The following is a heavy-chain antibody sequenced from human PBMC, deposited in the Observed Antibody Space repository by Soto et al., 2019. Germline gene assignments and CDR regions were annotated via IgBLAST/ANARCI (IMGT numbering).Heavy chain of an antibody. D-gene: IGHD5-18*01. CDR3: ATGGRGDSSDPRCYFEY. V-gene: IGHV1-69*01. CDR1: GGIFSSNA. J-gene: IGHJ4*02. Sequence: QVQLVQSGAEVKKPGSSVKVSCQASGGIFSSNAISWVRQAPGQGLEWMGGILPIFDRTHYAQKFQGRVPITAAEYTSTSYMELRSLKSEATYLYDRATGGRGDSSDPRCYFEYFGQCTLVTVSS. CDR2: ILPIFDRT.